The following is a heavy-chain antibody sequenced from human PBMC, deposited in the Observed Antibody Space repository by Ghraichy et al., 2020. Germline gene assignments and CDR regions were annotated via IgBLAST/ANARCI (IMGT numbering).Heavy chain of an antibody. J-gene: IGHJ5*02. CDR1: GYTFTNHG. D-gene: IGHD6-19*01. CDR3: VKFRAGEDNWFDP. Sequence: ASVKVSCKASGYTFTNHGISWVRQAPGQGLEWMGWINAYNGNTNYAQKFQGRLSMTTDTSTSTAYLELRSLRSDDTALYYCVKFRAGEDNWFDPWGQGTLVTVSS. V-gene: IGHV1-18*01. CDR2: INAYNGNT.